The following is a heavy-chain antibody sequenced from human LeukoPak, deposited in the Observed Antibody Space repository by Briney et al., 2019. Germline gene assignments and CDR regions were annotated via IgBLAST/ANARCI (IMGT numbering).Heavy chain of an antibody. CDR1: GYTFTGYY. CDR3: ARRAASSGSPFDY. D-gene: IGHD3-22*01. CDR2: INPSGGIT. Sequence: ASVKVSCKASGYTFTGYYTHWVRQAPGQGLEWMGIINPSGGITSYAQKFQGRVTMTRDTSTSTVYMELSSLRSEDTAVYYCARRAASSGSPFDYWGQGTLVTVSS. V-gene: IGHV1-46*01. J-gene: IGHJ4*02.